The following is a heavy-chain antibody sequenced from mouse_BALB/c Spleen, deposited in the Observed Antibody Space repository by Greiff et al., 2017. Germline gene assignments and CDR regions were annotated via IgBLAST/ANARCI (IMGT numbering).Heavy chain of an antibody. V-gene: IGHV5-12-2*01. CDR1: GFTFSSYT. D-gene: IGHD4-1*01. CDR3: ARQGTGTGAMDY. CDR2: ISNGGGST. J-gene: IGHJ4*01. Sequence: EVHLMESGGGLVQPGGSLKLSCAASGFTFSSYTMSWVRQTPEKRLEWVAYISNGGGSTYYPDTVKGRFTISRDNAKNTLYLQMSSLKSEDTAMYYCARQGTGTGAMDYWGQGTSVTVSS.